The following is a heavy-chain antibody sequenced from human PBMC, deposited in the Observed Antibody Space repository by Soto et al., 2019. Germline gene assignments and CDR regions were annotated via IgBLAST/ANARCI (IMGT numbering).Heavy chain of an antibody. CDR1: GFIFSNSW. CDR2: INSDGSST. CDR3: ARSGTAMGDY. Sequence: GGSLRPSCAASGFIFSNSWMHWVRQAPGKGLVWVSRINSDGSSTSYADSVKGRFTISRDNAKKTLYLQMNSLRAEDTAVYYCARSGTAMGDYWGQGTLVNVSS. V-gene: IGHV3-74*01. J-gene: IGHJ4*02. D-gene: IGHD5-18*01.